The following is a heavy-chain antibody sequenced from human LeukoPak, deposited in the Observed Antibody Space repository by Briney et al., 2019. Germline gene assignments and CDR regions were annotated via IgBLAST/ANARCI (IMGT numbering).Heavy chain of an antibody. CDR3: ARERDYYDSSGYYEDY. V-gene: IGHV1-69*04. CDR1: GGTFSSYA. J-gene: IGHJ4*02. CDR2: IIPILGIA. Sequence: GASVKVSCKASGGTFSSYAISWGRQAPGQGLEWMGRIIPILGIANYAQKFQGRVTITADKSTSTAYMELSSLRSEDTAVYYCARERDYYDSSGYYEDYWGQGTLVTVSS. D-gene: IGHD3-22*01.